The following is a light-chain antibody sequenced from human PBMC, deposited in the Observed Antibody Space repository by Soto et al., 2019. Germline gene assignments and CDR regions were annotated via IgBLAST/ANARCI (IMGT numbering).Light chain of an antibody. CDR2: EVS. CDR1: SSDVGGYNY. J-gene: IGLJ1*01. V-gene: IGLV2-14*01. CDR3: SSYTNSSYV. Sequence: QSALTQPASVSGSPGQSITISCTGTSSDVGGYNYVSWYQQHPGTAPKLMIYEVSNRPSGVSDRFSGSRSGNTASLTISGLQAEDESDYYCSSYTNSSYVFGTGTKLTVL.